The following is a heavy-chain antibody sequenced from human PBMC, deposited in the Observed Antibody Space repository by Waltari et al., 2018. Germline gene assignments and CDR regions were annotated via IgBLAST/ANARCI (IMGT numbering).Heavy chain of an antibody. D-gene: IGHD3-3*02. J-gene: IGHJ5*02. CDR3: ARDLLPAHMQFWSGYLHGWFDP. CDR1: GGTFSSYA. CDR2: IIPIFGTA. Sequence: QVQLVQSGAEVKKPGSSVKVSCKASGGTFSSYAISWVRPAPGQGLEWMGGIIPIFGTANYAQKFQGRVTITEDESTSTAYMELSSLRSEDTAVYYCARDLLPAHMQFWSGYLHGWFDPWGQGTLVTVSS. V-gene: IGHV1-69*01.